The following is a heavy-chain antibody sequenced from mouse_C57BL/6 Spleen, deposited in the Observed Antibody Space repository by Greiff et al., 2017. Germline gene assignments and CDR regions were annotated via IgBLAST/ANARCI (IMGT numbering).Heavy chain of an antibody. D-gene: IGHD1-1*01. J-gene: IGHJ4*01. CDR2: IYPGDGDT. V-gene: IGHV1-82*01. Sequence: VQLKESGPELVKPGASVKISCKASGYAFSSSWMNWVKQRPGKGLEWIGRIYPGDGDTNYNGKFKGKATLTADKSSSTAYMQLSSLTSEDSAVYFCARTPTVVAYYYAMDYWGQGTSVTVSS. CDR3: ARTPTVVAYYYAMDY. CDR1: GYAFSSSW.